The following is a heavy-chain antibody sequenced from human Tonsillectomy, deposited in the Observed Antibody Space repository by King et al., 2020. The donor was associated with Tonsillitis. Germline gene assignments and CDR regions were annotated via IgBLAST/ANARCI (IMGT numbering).Heavy chain of an antibody. CDR1: GFPFSSYA. V-gene: IGHV3-23*04. D-gene: IGHD3-3*01. Sequence: EVQLVESGGGLVQPGGSLRLSCAASGFPFSSYAMTWVRQAPGKGLEWVSTISGSGGSTYYADSVKGRFTISRDNSRSTLYLQMNSLRAEDTAVYYCAKAGWGYDFWSGYYIPGDYWGQGTLVTVSS. CDR3: AKAGWGYDFWSGYYIPGDY. J-gene: IGHJ4*02. CDR2: ISGSGGST.